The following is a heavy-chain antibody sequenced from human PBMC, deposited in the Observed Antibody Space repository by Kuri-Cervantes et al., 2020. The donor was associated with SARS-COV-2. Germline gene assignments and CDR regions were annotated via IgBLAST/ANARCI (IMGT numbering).Heavy chain of an antibody. J-gene: IGHJ5*02. CDR1: GGSFSGYC. D-gene: IGHD2-2*01. CDR2: ISHSGST. CDR3: ARGRIAVVPAAKAFDP. V-gene: IGHV4-34*01. Sequence: GSLRLSCAVYGGSFSGYCWSWVRQPPGKGLEWIGEISHSGSTNYNPSLKSRVTISVDTSKNQFSLKLSSVTAADTAVYYCARGRIAVVPAAKAFDPWGQGTLVTVSS.